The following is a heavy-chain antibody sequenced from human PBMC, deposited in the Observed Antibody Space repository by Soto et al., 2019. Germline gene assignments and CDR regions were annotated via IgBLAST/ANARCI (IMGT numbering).Heavy chain of an antibody. J-gene: IGHJ4*02. CDR2: ISSTTNYI. CDR3: ARESEDLTSNFDY. V-gene: IGHV3-21*06. Sequence: GGSLRLSCAASGPTFTRYSMNWVRQAPGKGLEWVLSISSTTNYIYYGDSMKGRFTISRDNAKNSLYLEMNSLRAEDTAVYYCARESEDLTSNFDYRGQGTLVTVSS. CDR1: GPTFTRYS.